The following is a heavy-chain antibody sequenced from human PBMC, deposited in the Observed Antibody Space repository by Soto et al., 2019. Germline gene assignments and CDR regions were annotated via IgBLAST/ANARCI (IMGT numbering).Heavy chain of an antibody. J-gene: IGHJ5*02. Sequence: PGESLKLSCKGSGYSFTSYWIGWVRQLPGNSLEWMGIIYPGDSDTRYSPSFQGQVTISADKSISTAYLQWSSLKAADTAMYYCARRGQGRVGSALPNWFDPWGQGTLVTVSS. CDR2: IYPGDSDT. CDR3: ARRGQGRVGSALPNWFDP. CDR1: GYSFTSYW. D-gene: IGHD2-8*02. V-gene: IGHV5-51*01.